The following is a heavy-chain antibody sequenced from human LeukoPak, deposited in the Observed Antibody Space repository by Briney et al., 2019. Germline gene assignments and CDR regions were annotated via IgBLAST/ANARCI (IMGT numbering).Heavy chain of an antibody. Sequence: HPGGSLRLSCAASGFTFSSYEMNWVRQAPGKGLEWVSYISSSGSTIYYADSVKGRFTISRDNAKNSLYLQMNSLRAEDTAVYYCASRTYYYDSSGYAFDIWGQGTMVTVSS. J-gene: IGHJ3*02. CDR1: GFTFSSYE. CDR2: ISSSGSTI. D-gene: IGHD3-22*01. V-gene: IGHV3-48*03. CDR3: ASRTYYYDSSGYAFDI.